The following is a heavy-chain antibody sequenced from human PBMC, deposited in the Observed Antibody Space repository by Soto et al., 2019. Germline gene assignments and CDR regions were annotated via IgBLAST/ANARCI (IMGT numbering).Heavy chain of an antibody. CDR2: IHQSGSA. D-gene: IGHD3-10*01. CDR1: GESIRSDSW. Sequence: SETLSLTCAVSGESIRSDSWWSWIRQPPGKGLEWLGEIHQSGSANYDPSVKSRVTLSMDKTKNQFSLKLTSVTAADTAVYYCARVEFGKFGAYWGQGTPGTVSS. CDR3: ARVEFGKFGAY. V-gene: IGHV4-4*02. J-gene: IGHJ4*02.